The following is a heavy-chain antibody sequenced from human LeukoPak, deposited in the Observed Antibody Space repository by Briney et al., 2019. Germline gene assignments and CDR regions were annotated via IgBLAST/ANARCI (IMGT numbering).Heavy chain of an antibody. CDR2: IYYSGST. V-gene: IGHV4-59*01. D-gene: IGHD6-13*01. CDR1: GGSISSYY. CDR3: ARDDPGIAAE. J-gene: IGHJ4*02. Sequence: SETLSLTCTVSGGSISSYYWSWIRQPPGKGLEWIGYIYYSGSTKYNPSLKSRVTISVDTSKNQFSLKLSSVTAADTAVYYCARDDPGIAAEWGQGTLVTVSS.